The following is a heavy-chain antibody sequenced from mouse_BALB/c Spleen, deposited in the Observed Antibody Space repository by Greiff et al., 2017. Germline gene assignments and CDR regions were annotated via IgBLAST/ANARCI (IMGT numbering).Heavy chain of an antibody. CDR1: GDSITSGY. Sequence: EVKLVESGPSLVKPSQTLSLTCSVTGDSITSGYWNWIRKFPGNKLEYMGYISYSGSTYYNPSLKSRISITRDTSKNQYYLQLNSVTTEDTATYYCARGFYGSNPFDDWGQGTTRTVSS. J-gene: IGHJ2*01. CDR2: ISYSGST. CDR3: ARGFYGSNPFDD. D-gene: IGHD1-1*01. V-gene: IGHV3-8*02.